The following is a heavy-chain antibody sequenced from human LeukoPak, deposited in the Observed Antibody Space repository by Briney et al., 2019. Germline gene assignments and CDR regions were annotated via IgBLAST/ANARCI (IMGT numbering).Heavy chain of an antibody. CDR1: GFTFSSYS. CDR2: ISSSSSYI. CDR3: ARVSGGSGYPFDY. D-gene: IGHD3-22*01. Sequence: GGSLRLSCAASGFTFSSYSMNWVRQAPGKGLEWVSSISSSSSYIYYADSVKGRFTISRDNAKNSLYLQMNSLRAEDTAVYYCARVSGGSGYPFDYWGQGTLVTVSS. V-gene: IGHV3-21*01. J-gene: IGHJ4*02.